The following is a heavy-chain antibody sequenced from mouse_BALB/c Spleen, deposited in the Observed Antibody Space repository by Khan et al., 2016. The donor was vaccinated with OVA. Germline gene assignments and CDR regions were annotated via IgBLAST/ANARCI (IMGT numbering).Heavy chain of an antibody. CDR1: GYIFTDYY. J-gene: IGHJ3*01. V-gene: IGHV1-77*01. D-gene: IGHD1-2*01. Sequence: QVQLQQPGAELARPGASVKLSCKASGYIFTDYYINWVKQRTGQGLEWIGEISPGSGDTYYNERFKGKATLTADKSSSTAYMQLSSLTSEASAVDFCARRNYFGYTFAYWGQGTLVTVSA. CDR2: ISPGSGDT. CDR3: ARRNYFGYTFAY.